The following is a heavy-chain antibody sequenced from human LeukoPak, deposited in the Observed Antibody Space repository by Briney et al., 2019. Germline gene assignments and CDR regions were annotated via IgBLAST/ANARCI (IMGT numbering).Heavy chain of an antibody. CDR3: ARGNYCSSTSCFYGMDV. J-gene: IGHJ6*02. D-gene: IGHD2-2*01. V-gene: IGHV3-53*01. Sequence: PEGSLRLSCAASGFTVSSNYMSWVRQAPGKGLEWVSVIYSGDSTYHADSVKGRFTISRDNSKNTLYLQMNSLRAEDTAVYYCARGNYCSSTSCFYGMDVWGQGTTVTVSS. CDR2: IYSGDST. CDR1: GFTVSSNY.